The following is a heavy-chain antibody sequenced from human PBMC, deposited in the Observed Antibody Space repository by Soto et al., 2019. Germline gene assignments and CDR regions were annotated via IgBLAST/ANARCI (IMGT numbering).Heavy chain of an antibody. CDR2: IYYSGST. Sequence: QVQLQESGPGLVKPSETLSLTCTVSGGSISSYYWCWIRQPPGKGLEWIGYIYYSGSTNYNPSLKNRVTMSADTANLQSSLRLSSVPPGDTALYYCARGRGGYADLWGRGTLVTVSS. V-gene: IGHV4-59*08. D-gene: IGHD5-12*01. CDR3: ARGRGGYADL. CDR1: GGSISSYY. J-gene: IGHJ2*01.